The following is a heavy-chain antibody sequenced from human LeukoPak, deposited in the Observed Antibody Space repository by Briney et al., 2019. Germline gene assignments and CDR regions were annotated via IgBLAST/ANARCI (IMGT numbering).Heavy chain of an antibody. J-gene: IGHJ4*02. CDR1: GSSVRSHY. CDR3: RRDGDNYDFDY. Sequence: PSETLSLTCTVSGSSVRSHYLSWIRQTPGKGLEWLGYGFYIGRTNYNASLGRRVAIILRTSNNHSPFRLTAVTAADAAVVYCWRRDGDNYDFDYWGQGILVTVSS. V-gene: IGHV4-59*02. CDR2: GFYIGRT. D-gene: IGHD5-24*01.